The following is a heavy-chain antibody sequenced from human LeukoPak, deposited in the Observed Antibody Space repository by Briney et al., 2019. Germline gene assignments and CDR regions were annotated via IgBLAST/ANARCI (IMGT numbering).Heavy chain of an antibody. CDR3: ARRPRGVQKGAFDI. J-gene: IGHJ3*02. V-gene: IGHV4-38-2*01. CDR1: GYSISSGYY. CDR2: IYHGGST. Sequence: SETLSLTCAVSGYSISSGYYWGWIRQPPGKGLEWIGSIYHGGSTYYNPSLKSRVTISVDTSKNQFSLKLSSVTAADTAVYYCARRPRGVQKGAFDIWGQGTMVTVSS. D-gene: IGHD2-8*01.